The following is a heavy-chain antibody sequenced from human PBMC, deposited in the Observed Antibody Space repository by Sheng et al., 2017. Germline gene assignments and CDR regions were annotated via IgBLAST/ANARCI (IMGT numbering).Heavy chain of an antibody. D-gene: IGHD3-10*01. CDR3: ASLYYYGSGSYYSPFDY. Sequence: EVQLVESGGGLVQPGGSLRLSCAASGFTFSSYEMNWVRQAPGKGLEWVSYISSSGSTIYYADSVKGRFTISRDNAKNSLYLQMNSLRAEDTAVYYCASLYYYGSGSYYSPFDYWGQGTLVTVSS. CDR2: ISSSGSTI. CDR1: GFTFSSYE. V-gene: IGHV3-48*03. J-gene: IGHJ4*02.